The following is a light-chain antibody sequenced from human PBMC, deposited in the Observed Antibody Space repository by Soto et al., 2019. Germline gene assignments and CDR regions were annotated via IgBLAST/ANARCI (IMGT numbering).Light chain of an antibody. V-gene: IGKV3-11*01. CDR3: QQRSNWRT. J-gene: IGKJ1*01. Sequence: EIVLTQSPATLSLSPGERATLSCRASQSVSTYLAWYQQKPGQAPRLLIYDASNSATGIPARISGRGSGTILNQTINSLAIEDFAVYHCQQRSNWRTFCHGTTVENK. CDR2: DAS. CDR1: QSVSTY.